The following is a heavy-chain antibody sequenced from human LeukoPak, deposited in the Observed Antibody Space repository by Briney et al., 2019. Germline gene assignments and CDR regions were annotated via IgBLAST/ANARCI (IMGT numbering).Heavy chain of an antibody. V-gene: IGHV1-2*02. J-gene: IGHJ4*02. CDR1: GYTFTVNY. CDR2: MNHNSGVT. CDR3: TTGPGTSWFDY. D-gene: IGHD2-2*01. Sequence: ASVKVSFKPSGYTFTVNYLHWVRQPPGQGLEWVGWMNHNSGVTVYAQNFQGRVTMTRDTSISTAYMELSSLTSDDTAVYYCTTGPGTSWFDYWGQGSLVTVSS.